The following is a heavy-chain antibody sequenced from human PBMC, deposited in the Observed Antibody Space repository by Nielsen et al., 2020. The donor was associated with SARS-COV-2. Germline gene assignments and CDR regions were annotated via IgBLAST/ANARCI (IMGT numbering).Heavy chain of an antibody. CDR1: GGTFSSYA. J-gene: IGHJ6*02. CDR3: ARGRGAVAGTARYYYYGMDV. CDR2: VIPILGIA. D-gene: IGHD6-19*01. Sequence: SVKVSCKASGGTFSSYAISWVRQAPGQGLEWMGRVIPILGIANYAQKFQGRVTITADKSTSTAYMELSSLRSEDTAVYYCARGRGAVAGTARYYYYGMDVWGQGTTVTVSS. V-gene: IGHV1-69*04.